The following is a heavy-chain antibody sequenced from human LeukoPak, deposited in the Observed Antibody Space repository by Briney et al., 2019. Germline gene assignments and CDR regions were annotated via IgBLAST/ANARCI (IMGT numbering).Heavy chain of an antibody. J-gene: IGHJ4*02. V-gene: IGHV4-39*07. CDR1: GGSFTTIDYY. CDR2: GYYFGAS. D-gene: IGHD2-8*01. CDR3: ARDHPTLRLTN. Sequence: PSETLSLTCAVSGGSFTTIDYYWAWIRQPPGKGLEWIGSGYYFGASSYNPSLQSRVTISLDTSKNQFFLRLTSVTAADTAVHYCARDHPTLRLTNWGQGTLVTVSS.